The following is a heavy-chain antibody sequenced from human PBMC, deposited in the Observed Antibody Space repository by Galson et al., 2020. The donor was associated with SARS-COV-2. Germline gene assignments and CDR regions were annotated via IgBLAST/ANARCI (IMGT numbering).Heavy chain of an antibody. Sequence: SGPTLVKPTHTLTLTSTCSGLVLTTSGMGVTWIRQPPGKTLEWLSLMDLEGDKYYSTSLRTRLTISRDTSKNKVFLTMTNMDPVDTATYYCARMADGYGGYDYGSSPFDYWGQGTLVTVSS. CDR2: MDLEGDK. J-gene: IGHJ4*02. CDR3: ARMADGYGGYDYGSSPFDY. V-gene: IGHV2-70*01. D-gene: IGHD5-12*01. CDR1: GLVLTTSGMG.